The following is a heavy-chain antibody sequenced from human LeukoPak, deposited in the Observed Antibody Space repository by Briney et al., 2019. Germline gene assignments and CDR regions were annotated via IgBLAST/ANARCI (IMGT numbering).Heavy chain of an antibody. V-gene: IGHV3-23*01. CDR3: AKGSAADIVVVPSYDY. CDR1: GFTFSSYA. CDR2: ISGSGGST. D-gene: IGHD2-2*01. J-gene: IGHJ4*02. Sequence: GGSLRLSCAASGFTFSSYAMSWVGQAPGKGLEWVSAISGSGGSTYYADSVKGRFTISRDNSKNTLYLQMNSLRAEDTAVYYCAKGSAADIVVVPSYDYWGQGTLVTVSS.